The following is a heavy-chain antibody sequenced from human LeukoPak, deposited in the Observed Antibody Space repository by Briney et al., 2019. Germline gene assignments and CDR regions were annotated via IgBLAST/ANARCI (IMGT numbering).Heavy chain of an antibody. Sequence: GGSLRLSCAASGFTFSSTAMSWVRQAPGKGLEWVAVISYDGSNKYYADSVKGRFTISRDNSKNTLYLQMNSLRAEDTAVYYCAKDLPAGGYYYYYGMDVWGQGTTVTVSS. CDR1: GFTFSSTA. D-gene: IGHD2-2*01. CDR2: ISYDGSNK. J-gene: IGHJ6*02. CDR3: AKDLPAGGYYYYYGMDV. V-gene: IGHV3-30*18.